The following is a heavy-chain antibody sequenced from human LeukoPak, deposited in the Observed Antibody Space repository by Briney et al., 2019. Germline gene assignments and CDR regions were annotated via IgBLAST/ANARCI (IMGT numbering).Heavy chain of an antibody. CDR2: ISYDGSNK. D-gene: IGHD1-26*01. CDR3: AKGGWQLLPDAFDI. CDR1: KFTFSSFS. J-gene: IGHJ3*02. V-gene: IGHV3-30*18. Sequence: GGPLRLSCAASKFTFSSFSMSWVRQAPGKGLEWVAVISYDGSNKYYADSVNGRFTISRDNSKNTLYLQMNSLRAEDTAVYYCAKGGWQLLPDAFDIWGQGTMVTVSS.